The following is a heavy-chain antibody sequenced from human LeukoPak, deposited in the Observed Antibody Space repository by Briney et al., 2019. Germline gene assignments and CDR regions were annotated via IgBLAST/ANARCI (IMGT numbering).Heavy chain of an antibody. CDR1: GFSVASKY. D-gene: IGHD6-13*01. J-gene: IGHJ6*03. CDR3: AKRQSTAAVRAYYYYMDV. Sequence: GGSLRLSCAASGFSVASKYMTWVRKAPGKGLECVSLIYTGDETNYADSVKGRFTISRDNSKNTLYLQMNSLRAEDTAVYYCAKRQSTAAVRAYYYYMDVWGKGTTVTVSS. CDR2: IYTGDET. V-gene: IGHV3-53*01.